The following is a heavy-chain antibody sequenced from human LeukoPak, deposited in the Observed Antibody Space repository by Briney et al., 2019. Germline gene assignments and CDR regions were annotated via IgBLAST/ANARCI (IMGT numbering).Heavy chain of an antibody. V-gene: IGHV4-59*01. J-gene: IGHJ4*02. CDR2: VYYSGST. CDR1: GDSISSFY. Sequence: SETLSLTCTVSGDSISSFYWSWIRQPPGKGLECIGCVYYSGSTNYNPSLKSRVTISLDTSKNQFSLRLSSVTAADTAVYYCARSTQFDYWGQGTLVTVSS. D-gene: IGHD5/OR15-5a*01. CDR3: ARSTQFDY.